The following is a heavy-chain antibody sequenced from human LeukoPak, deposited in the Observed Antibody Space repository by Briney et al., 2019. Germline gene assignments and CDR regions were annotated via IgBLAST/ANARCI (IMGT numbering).Heavy chain of an antibody. Sequence: GGSLRLSCAASGFTFSSYSMNWVRQAPGKGLEWVSFISSSSSYIYYADSVKGRFTISRDNAKNSLYLQMNSLRADDTAVYYCARDGFGTGSNWGQGTLVTVSS. V-gene: IGHV3-21*04. CDR3: ARDGFGTGSN. D-gene: IGHD3-16*01. CDR1: GFTFSSYS. J-gene: IGHJ4*02. CDR2: ISSSSSYI.